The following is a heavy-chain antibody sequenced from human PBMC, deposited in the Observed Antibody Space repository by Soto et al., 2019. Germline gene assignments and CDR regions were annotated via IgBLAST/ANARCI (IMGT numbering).Heavy chain of an antibody. Sequence: SETLSLTXTVSGGSFSSYYWSWVRQPAGKGLEWIGRFYTSGNTSYNPSLKSPVTMSLDTSKNHFSLKLSSVTAADTAVYFCASDSTGWFDPWGQGTLVTVSS. J-gene: IGHJ5*02. CDR2: FYTSGNT. CDR3: ASDSTGWFDP. CDR1: GGSFSSYY. V-gene: IGHV4-4*07. D-gene: IGHD7-27*01.